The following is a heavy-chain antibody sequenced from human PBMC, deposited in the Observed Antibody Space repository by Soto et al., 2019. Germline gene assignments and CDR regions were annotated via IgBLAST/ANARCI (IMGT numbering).Heavy chain of an antibody. D-gene: IGHD4-4*01. V-gene: IGHV1-2*02. J-gene: IGHJ5*02. Sequence: QVQLVQSGAEVKKPGASVKVSCKASGYTFTDYYIHWVRQAPGQGLEWMGWINPNSGGTNYAQKFQGRVTMTRDTPISTAYRELSRLRSDDTAVYYCARSPPGDSKTNWFDPWGQGSLVTVSS. CDR2: INPNSGGT. CDR1: GYTFTDYY. CDR3: ARSPPGDSKTNWFDP.